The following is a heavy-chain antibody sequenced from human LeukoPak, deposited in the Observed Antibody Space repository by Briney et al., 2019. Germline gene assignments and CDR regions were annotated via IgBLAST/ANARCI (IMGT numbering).Heavy chain of an antibody. J-gene: IGHJ5*02. V-gene: IGHV1-46*01. CDR1: GYTFTDYC. Sequence: ASVKVSCKASGYTFTDYCMHWVRQAPGQGLEWMGIINPGGGSTSYAQKFQGRVTMTRDTSTSTVYMELSSLRSEDTAVYYCAREFDSTSGFDPWGQGTLVTVSS. CDR2: INPGGGST. CDR3: AREFDSTSGFDP. D-gene: IGHD6-13*01.